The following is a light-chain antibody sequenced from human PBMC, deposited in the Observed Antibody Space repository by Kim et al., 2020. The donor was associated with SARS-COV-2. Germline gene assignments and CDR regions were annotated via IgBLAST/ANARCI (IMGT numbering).Light chain of an antibody. V-gene: IGLV2-14*03. CDR1: SSDVGGYNY. J-gene: IGLJ3*02. CDR2: DVT. Sequence: GQSITISGTGTSSDVGGYNYVSWYQQHPGKAPKLMIYDVTNRPSGVSNRFSGSKSGNTASLTISGLQAEDEAVYYCSSFTSSTTRVFGGGTQLTVL. CDR3: SSFTSSTTRV.